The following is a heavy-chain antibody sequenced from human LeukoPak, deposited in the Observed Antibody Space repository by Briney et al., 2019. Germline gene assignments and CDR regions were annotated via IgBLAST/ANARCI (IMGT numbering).Heavy chain of an antibody. CDR1: GGTFSSYA. V-gene: IGHV1-69*04. J-gene: IGHJ4*02. CDR3: ARGRGYSYGFLFDY. CDR2: IIPILGIA. D-gene: IGHD5-18*01. Sequence: SVKVSCKASGGTFSSYAISWVRQAPGEGLVWMGRIIPILGIANYAQKFQGRVTITADKSTSTAYMELSSLRSEDTAVYYCARGRGYSYGFLFDYWGQGTLVTVSS.